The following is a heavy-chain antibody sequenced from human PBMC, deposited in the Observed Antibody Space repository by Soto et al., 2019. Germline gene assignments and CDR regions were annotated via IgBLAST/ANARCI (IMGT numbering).Heavy chain of an antibody. Sequence: SETLSLTCTVSGGSISSTIYYWGWIRPPPGKGLEWIGSIYYSGSTYYNPSLYYNPSLKSRVTISVDTSKNQFSLKLSSVTAADTAVYYCARHHTTSSEGWFAPWGQGTLVTVSS. CDR2: IYYSGST. D-gene: IGHD6-19*01. CDR1: GGSISSTIYY. J-gene: IGHJ5*02. V-gene: IGHV4-39*01. CDR3: ARHHTTSSEGWFAP.